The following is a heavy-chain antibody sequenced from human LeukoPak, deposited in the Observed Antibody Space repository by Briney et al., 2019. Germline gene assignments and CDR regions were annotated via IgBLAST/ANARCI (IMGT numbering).Heavy chain of an antibody. Sequence: PSQTLSLTCTVSGGSISSGSYYWSWIRQPAGKGLEWIGRIYTSGSTNYNPSLKSRVTISVDTSKNQFSLKLSSVTAADTAVYYCARRISYSRDDAFDIWGQGTMVTVSS. CDR2: IYTSGST. D-gene: IGHD5-18*01. CDR3: ARRISYSRDDAFDI. CDR1: GGSISSGSYY. J-gene: IGHJ3*02. V-gene: IGHV4-61*02.